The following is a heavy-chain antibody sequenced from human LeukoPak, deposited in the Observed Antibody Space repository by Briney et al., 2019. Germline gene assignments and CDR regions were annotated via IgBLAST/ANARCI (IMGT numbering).Heavy chain of an antibody. Sequence: GGSLRLSCAASGFTFSSYGMHWVGQAPGKGLEWVAVIWYDGSNKYYADSVKGRFTISRDNSKNTLYLQMNSLRAEDTAVYYCAREDLYYYDSSGYLYWGQGTLVTVSS. J-gene: IGHJ4*02. CDR3: AREDLYYYDSSGYLY. D-gene: IGHD3-22*01. CDR2: IWYDGSNK. CDR1: GFTFSSYG. V-gene: IGHV3-33*01.